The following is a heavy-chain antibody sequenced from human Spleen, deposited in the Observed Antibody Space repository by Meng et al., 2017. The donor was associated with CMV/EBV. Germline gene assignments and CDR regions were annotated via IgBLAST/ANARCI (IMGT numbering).Heavy chain of an antibody. V-gene: IGHV4-34*01. CDR1: GGSFSGYY. CDR2: IYYSGST. J-gene: IGHJ3*02. CDR3: ASAPPLSAFDI. Sequence: SETLSLTCAVYGGSFSGYYWSWIRQPPGTGLEWIGSIYYSGSTYYNPSLKSRVTISVDTSKNQFSLKLSSVTAADTAVYYSASAPPLSAFDIWGPGTMVTVSS.